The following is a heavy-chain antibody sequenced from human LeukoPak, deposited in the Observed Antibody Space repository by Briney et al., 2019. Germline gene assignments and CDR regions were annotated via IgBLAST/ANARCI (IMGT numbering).Heavy chain of an antibody. Sequence: MPSQTLSLTCTVSGGSISSGDFHWSWIRQPPGKGLEWIGSIYDSGSIYYNPSLKSRVTIPEDTSKNQFSLKLSSVTAADTAVYYCARRYCSTISCLPYDYWGQGTLVTVSS. CDR3: ARRYCSTISCLPYDY. CDR2: IYDSGSI. D-gene: IGHD2-2*01. J-gene: IGHJ4*02. V-gene: IGHV4-30-4*01. CDR1: GGSISSGDFH.